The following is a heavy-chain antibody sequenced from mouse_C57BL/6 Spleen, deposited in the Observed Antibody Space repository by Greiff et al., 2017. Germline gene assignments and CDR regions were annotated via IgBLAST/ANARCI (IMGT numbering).Heavy chain of an antibody. Sequence: VQLQQPGAELVKPGASVKLSCKASGYTFTSYWMHWVKQRPGQGLEWIGMIHPNSGSTNYNEKFKSKATLTVDKSSSKAYMQLSSLTSEDSAVYYCARWPDYYGSSYSHAMDYWGQGTSVTVSS. J-gene: IGHJ4*01. V-gene: IGHV1-64*01. CDR1: GYTFTSYW. CDR3: ARWPDYYGSSYSHAMDY. D-gene: IGHD1-1*01. CDR2: IHPNSGST.